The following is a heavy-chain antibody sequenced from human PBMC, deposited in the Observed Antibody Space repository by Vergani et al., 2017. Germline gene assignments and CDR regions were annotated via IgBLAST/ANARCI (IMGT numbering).Heavy chain of an antibody. J-gene: IGHJ4*02. CDR2: ISYDGRNK. D-gene: IGHD3-10*01. CDR1: GFTFSSYG. CDR3: AKEAPWGYYGSGSYSD. V-gene: IGHV3-30*18. Sequence: QVQLVESGGGVVQPGRSLRLSCAASGFTFSSYGMHWVRQAPGKGLEWVAVISYDGRNKYYADSVKGRFTISRDNSKKPLYLQMNSLRAEDTAVYYCAKEAPWGYYGSGSYSDWGQGTLVTVSS.